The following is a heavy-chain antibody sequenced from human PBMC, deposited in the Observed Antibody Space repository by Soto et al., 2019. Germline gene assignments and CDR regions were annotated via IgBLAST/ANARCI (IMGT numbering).Heavy chain of an antibody. D-gene: IGHD3-22*01. Sequence: PSETLSLTCTVSGGSISSGDYYWSWIRQPPGKGLEWIGYIYYSGSTYYNPSLKSRVTISVDTSKNQFSLKLSSVTAADTAVYYCARGNYYDSSGITRFDPWGQGTLVTVSS. CDR3: ARGNYYDSSGITRFDP. J-gene: IGHJ5*02. CDR2: IYYSGST. V-gene: IGHV4-30-4*01. CDR1: GGSISSGDYY.